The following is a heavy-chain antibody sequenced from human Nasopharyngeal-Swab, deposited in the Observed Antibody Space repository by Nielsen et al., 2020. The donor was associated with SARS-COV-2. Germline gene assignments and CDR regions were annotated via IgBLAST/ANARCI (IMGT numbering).Heavy chain of an antibody. CDR3: AKEVGALLLSLDY. V-gene: IGHV3-23*01. J-gene: IGHJ4*02. Sequence: GESLKISCAASGFTFSSYAMSWVRQAPGKGLEWVSAISGSGGSTYYADSVKGRFTISRDNSKTTLYLQMHSLRAEDTAVYYCAKEVGALLLSLDYWGQGTLVTVSS. D-gene: IGHD1-26*01. CDR1: GFTFSSYA. CDR2: ISGSGGST.